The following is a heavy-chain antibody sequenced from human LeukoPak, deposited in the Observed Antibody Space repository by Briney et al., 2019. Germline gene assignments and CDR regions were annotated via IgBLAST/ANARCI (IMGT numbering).Heavy chain of an antibody. Sequence: SVKVPCKASGGTFSSYAISWVRQAPGQGLEWMGGIIPIFGIANYAQKFQGRVTITADESTSTAYMELSSLRSEDTAVYYCARDNGPSKFYGSGRYHDWGQGTLVTVSS. J-gene: IGHJ4*02. CDR2: IIPIFGIA. D-gene: IGHD3-10*01. V-gene: IGHV1-69*01. CDR1: GGTFSSYA. CDR3: ARDNGPSKFYGSGRYHD.